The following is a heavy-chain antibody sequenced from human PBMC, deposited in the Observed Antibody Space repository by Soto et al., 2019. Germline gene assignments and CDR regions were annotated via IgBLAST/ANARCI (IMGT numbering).Heavy chain of an antibody. CDR3: ARDLKRNGMDV. Sequence: SETPSLTCTVSGGSISSYYWSWIRQPPGKGLEWIGYIYYSGSTNYNPSLKSRVTISVDTSKNQFSLKLSSVTAADTAVYYCARDLKRNGMDVWGQGTTVTVSS. CDR2: IYYSGST. CDR1: GGSISSYY. J-gene: IGHJ6*02. V-gene: IGHV4-59*01.